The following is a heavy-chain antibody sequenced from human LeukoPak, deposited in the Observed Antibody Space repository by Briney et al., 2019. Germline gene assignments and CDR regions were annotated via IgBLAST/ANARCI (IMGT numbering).Heavy chain of an antibody. Sequence: GGSLRFSCAASGFTFSSYGMHWVRQAPGKGLEWVAVISYDGSNKYYADSVKGRFTISRDNSKNTLYLQMNSLRAEDTAVYYCAKGAKGMSSSWYLFDYWGQGTLVTVSS. CDR2: ISYDGSNK. D-gene: IGHD6-13*01. CDR1: GFTFSSYG. J-gene: IGHJ4*02. V-gene: IGHV3-30*18. CDR3: AKGAKGMSSSWYLFDY.